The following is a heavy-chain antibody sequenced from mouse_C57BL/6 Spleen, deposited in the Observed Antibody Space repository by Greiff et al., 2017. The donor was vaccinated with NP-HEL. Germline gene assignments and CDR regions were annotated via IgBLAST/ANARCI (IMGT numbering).Heavy chain of an antibody. D-gene: IGHD3-2*02. CDR1: GYTFTSYW. J-gene: IGHJ4*01. CDR2: INPSSGYT. Sequence: VQLKESGAELAKPGASVKLSCKASGYTFTSYWMHWVKQRPGQGLEWIGYINPSSGYTKYNQKFKDKATLTADKSSSTAYMQLSSLTYEDSAVYYCAKTAQVPYAMDYWGQGTSVTVSS. CDR3: AKTAQVPYAMDY. V-gene: IGHV1-7*01.